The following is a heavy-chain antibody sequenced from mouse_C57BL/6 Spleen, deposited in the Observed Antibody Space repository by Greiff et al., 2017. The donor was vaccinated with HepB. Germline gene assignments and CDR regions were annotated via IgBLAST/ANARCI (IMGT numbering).Heavy chain of an antibody. D-gene: IGHD1-1*01. Sequence: QVQLQQSGAELVRPGASVKLSCKASGYTFTDYYINWVKQRPGQGLEWIARIYPGSGNTYYNEKFKGKAILTAEKSSSTAYMQLRSLTSEDSAVYFCARSVVEGYFDVWGTGTTVTVSS. J-gene: IGHJ1*03. CDR3: ARSVVEGYFDV. V-gene: IGHV1-76*01. CDR2: IYPGSGNT. CDR1: GYTFTDYY.